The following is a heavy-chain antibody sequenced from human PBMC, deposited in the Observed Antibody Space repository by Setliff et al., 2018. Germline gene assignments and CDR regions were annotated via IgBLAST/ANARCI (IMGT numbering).Heavy chain of an antibody. CDR1: GGTFSSYG. Sequence: SVKVSCKASGGTFSSYGISWVRQAPGQGLEWMGGTIPMFGTTNYARKFQGRVTIMTDESTSTAYMQLSSLGSGDTAVYYCVREGVDSRSSTDYRYYMDVWG. J-gene: IGHJ6*03. D-gene: IGHD3-22*01. V-gene: IGHV1-69*05. CDR2: TIPMFGTT. CDR3: VREGVDSRSSTDYRYYMDV.